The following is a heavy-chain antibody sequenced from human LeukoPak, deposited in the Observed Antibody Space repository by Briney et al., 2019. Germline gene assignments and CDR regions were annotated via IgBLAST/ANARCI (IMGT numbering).Heavy chain of an antibody. CDR3: ARDRGYYGSGSYLNWFDP. CDR2: IYTSGST. CDR1: GGSISSYY. J-gene: IGHJ5*02. V-gene: IGHV4-4*07. Sequence: PSETLSLTCTVSGGSISSYYWIWIRQPAGKGLEWIARIYTSGSTNYNPSLKSRVTMSVDTSKNQFSLKLSSVTAADTAVYYCARDRGYYGSGSYLNWFDPWGQGTLVTVSS. D-gene: IGHD3-10*01.